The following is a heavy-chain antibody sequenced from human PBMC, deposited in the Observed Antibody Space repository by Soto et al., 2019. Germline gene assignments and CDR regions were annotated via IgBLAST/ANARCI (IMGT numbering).Heavy chain of an antibody. CDR1: GGTFSSYA. V-gene: IGHV1-69*13. CDR2: IIPIFGTA. J-gene: IGHJ6*02. CDR3: ASEYYYDSSGYYPQYYYYGMDV. D-gene: IGHD3-22*01. Sequence: SVKVSCKASGGTFSSYAISWVRQAPGQGLEWMGGIIPIFGTANYAQKFQGRVTITADESTSTAYMELSSLRSEDTAVYYCASEYYYDSSGYYPQYYYYGMDVWGQGTTVTVSS.